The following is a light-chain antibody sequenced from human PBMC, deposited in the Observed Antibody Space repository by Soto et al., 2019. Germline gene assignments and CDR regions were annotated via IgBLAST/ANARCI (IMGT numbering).Light chain of an antibody. CDR1: SSDVGGYNY. CDR2: EVN. Sequence: QSVLTQPPSASGSPGQSVTISCTGTSSDVGGYNYVSWYQQHPGKAPKLMIYEVNKRPSGVPDRFSGSKSGNTASLTVSGLQADDEADYYCSSYADSNKWVFGGGTKLTVL. CDR3: SSYADSNKWV. J-gene: IGLJ3*02. V-gene: IGLV2-8*01.